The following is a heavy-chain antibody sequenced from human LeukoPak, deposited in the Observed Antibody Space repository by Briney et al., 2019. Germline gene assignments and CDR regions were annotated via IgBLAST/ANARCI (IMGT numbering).Heavy chain of an antibody. J-gene: IGHJ4*02. CDR1: GGSISSSSYY. V-gene: IGHV4-39*01. D-gene: IGHD5-24*01. CDR3: AGRLHGFPFDC. CDR2: IYYSGST. Sequence: SETLSLTCTVSGGSISSSSYYWGWIRQPPGKGLEWVGSIYYSGSTYYNPSLKSRVTISVDTSKNQFSLKLSSVTAADTAVYYCAGRLHGFPFDCWGQGTLVTVSS.